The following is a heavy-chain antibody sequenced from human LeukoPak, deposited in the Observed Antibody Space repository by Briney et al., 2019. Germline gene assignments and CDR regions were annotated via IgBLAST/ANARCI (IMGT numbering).Heavy chain of an antibody. Sequence: GASVKVSCKVSGCTLTQLYVHWVRQAPGKGLEWMGGFDVEDGEIIYAQKFQGRVTMTEDRSTDPAYKELSSPRSEDTAVYYCATNRQIMILGVVIMPAFDIWGQGTMVTVS. D-gene: IGHD3-3*01. CDR3: ATNRQIMILGVVIMPAFDI. CDR1: GCTLTQLY. V-gene: IGHV1-24*01. CDR2: FDVEDGEI. J-gene: IGHJ3*02.